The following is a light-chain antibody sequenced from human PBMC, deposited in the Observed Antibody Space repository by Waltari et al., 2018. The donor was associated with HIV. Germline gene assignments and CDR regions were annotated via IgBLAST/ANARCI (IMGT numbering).Light chain of an antibody. CDR2: ATS. J-gene: IGKJ2*01. CDR3: QQYGGSPMHS. Sequence: EMVLTQSPGTLSLSPGERATLSCRASQSVRSSHLAWYQQKPGQAPRLLIYATSTRATGIPDRFSGSGSGTDFTLTISRLEPEDFAVYYCQQYGGSPMHSFGQGTKLQIK. V-gene: IGKV3-20*01. CDR1: QSVRSSH.